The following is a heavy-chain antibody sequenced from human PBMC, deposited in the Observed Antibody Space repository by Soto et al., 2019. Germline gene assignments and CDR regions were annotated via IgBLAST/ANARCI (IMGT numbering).Heavy chain of an antibody. CDR3: AGENWGSYDC. CDR2: VDQHTGQT. V-gene: IGHV3-7*03. D-gene: IGHD7-27*01. CDR1: GFTFSYYW. J-gene: IGHJ4*02. Sequence: GGSLRLSCAASGFTFSYYWMTWVRQAPGRGLEWVATVDQHTGQTFYVDSLKGRFTISRDNARNSLFLQMNSLRAEDTAVYYCAGENWGSYDCWGQGTLVTVSS.